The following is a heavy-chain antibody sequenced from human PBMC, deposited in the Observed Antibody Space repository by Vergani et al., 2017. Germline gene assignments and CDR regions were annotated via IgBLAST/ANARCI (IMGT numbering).Heavy chain of an antibody. CDR2: IKQDGSEK. CDR1: GFTFSSYW. Sequence: EVQLVESGGGLVHPGGSLRLSCAASGFTFSSYWMSWVRQAPGKGLEWVANIKQDGSEKYYVDSVKGRFTISRDNAKNSLYLQMNSLRAEDTAVYYCARDPYNWNARGYFDYWGQGTLVTVSS. V-gene: IGHV3-7*01. CDR3: ARDPYNWNARGYFDY. D-gene: IGHD1-1*01. J-gene: IGHJ4*02.